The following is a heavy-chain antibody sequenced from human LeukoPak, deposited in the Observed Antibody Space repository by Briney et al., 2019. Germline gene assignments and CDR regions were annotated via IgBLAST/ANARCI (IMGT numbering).Heavy chain of an antibody. D-gene: IGHD3-22*01. CDR2: INHSGST. CDR3: ARGRETYYYDSSGYFY. CDR1: GGSFSGYY. V-gene: IGHV4-34*01. Sequence: SETLSLTCAVYGGSFSGYYWSWIRQPPGKGLEWMGEINHSGSTNYNPSPKSRVTISVDTSKNQFSLKLSSVTAADTAVYYCARGRETYYYDSSGYFYWGQGTLVTVSS. J-gene: IGHJ4*02.